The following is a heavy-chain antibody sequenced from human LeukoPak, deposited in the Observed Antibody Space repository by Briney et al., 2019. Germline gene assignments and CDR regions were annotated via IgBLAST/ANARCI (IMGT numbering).Heavy chain of an antibody. V-gene: IGHV3-21*01. J-gene: IGHJ5*02. CDR3: ASQEYSSGWGHNWFDP. CDR1: GFTFSSYS. CDR2: ISSSSSYI. Sequence: GGSLRLSCAASGFTFSSYSMNWVRQAPGKGLEWVSSISSSSSYIYYADSVKGRFTISRDNAKNSLYLQMNSLRAEDTAVYYCASQEYSSGWGHNWFDPWGQGTLVTVSP. D-gene: IGHD6-19*01.